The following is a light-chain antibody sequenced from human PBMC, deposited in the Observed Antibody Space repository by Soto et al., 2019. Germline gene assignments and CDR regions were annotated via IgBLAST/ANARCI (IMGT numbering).Light chain of an antibody. CDR1: QSVSSF. CDR2: GAS. CDR3: QEYSNWPSWT. V-gene: IGKV3-15*01. J-gene: IGKJ1*01. Sequence: EKVMTQSPATLSMSPGERATLSCRASQSVSSFLAWYQQKPGQAPRLLIYGASTRATGLPARFSGSGSGTEFTLTTSSLQHEEFAVSHSQEYSNWPSWTLGQGTKV.